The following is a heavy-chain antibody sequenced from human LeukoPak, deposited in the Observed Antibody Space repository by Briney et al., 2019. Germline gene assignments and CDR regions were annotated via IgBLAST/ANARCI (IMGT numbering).Heavy chain of an antibody. CDR3: AKVGGAYVVVVVAAPFDY. CDR2: ISSGGSII. Sequence: GGSLRLSCAASGFPFSDYYMSWIRQAPGKGLEWVSYISSGGSIIYYADSVKGRFTISRDNAKNSLYLQMNSLRAEDTAVYYCAKVGGAYVVVVVAAPFDYWGQGTLVTVSS. CDR1: GFPFSDYY. V-gene: IGHV3-11*01. J-gene: IGHJ4*02. D-gene: IGHD2-15*01.